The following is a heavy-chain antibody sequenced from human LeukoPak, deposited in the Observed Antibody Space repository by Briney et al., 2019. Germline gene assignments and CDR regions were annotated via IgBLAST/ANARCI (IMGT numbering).Heavy chain of an antibody. CDR3: ARAGPENLNWRYYIDF. CDR2: ISHTGNT. D-gene: IGHD1-1*01. V-gene: IGHV4-59*01. CDR1: GDSINKYF. Sequence: SETLSPTCTVSGDSINKYFWSWLRQSPVKGLEWIGYISHTGNTNYNPSLKSRVTISLDKSNNQFSLRLSSMTPADTAVYYCARAGPENLNWRYYIDFWGRGVLVTVSS. J-gene: IGHJ4*02.